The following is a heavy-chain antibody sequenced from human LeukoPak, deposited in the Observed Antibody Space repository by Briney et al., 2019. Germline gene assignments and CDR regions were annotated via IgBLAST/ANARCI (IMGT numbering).Heavy chain of an antibody. CDR3: TTDGYSVAATLDY. V-gene: IGHV3-21*03. D-gene: IGHD6-19*01. CDR2: ISSSSIYI. CDR1: GFIFSSYS. J-gene: IGHJ4*02. Sequence: GGSLRLSCAASGFIFSSYSMNWVRQAPGKGLEWVSSISSSSIYIYYADSVKGRFTISRDNAKDSLYLQMNSLKTEDAAVYYCTTDGYSVAATLDYWGQGTLVTVSS.